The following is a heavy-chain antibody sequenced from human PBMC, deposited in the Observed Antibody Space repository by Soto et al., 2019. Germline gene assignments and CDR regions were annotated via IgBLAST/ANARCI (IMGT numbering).Heavy chain of an antibody. CDR1: GGTFSSHS. V-gene: IGHV1-69*02. Sequence: GASVKVSCKASGGTFSSHSITWVRQAPGQGLEWMGRIIPILGVANYAQNFQGRVTITADRSTSTAYMELSSLRSEDTAVYYCARGTTSYLNPSALDYWGQGTLVTVSS. CDR3: ARGTTSYLNPSALDY. CDR2: IIPILGVA. J-gene: IGHJ4*02. D-gene: IGHD1-1*01.